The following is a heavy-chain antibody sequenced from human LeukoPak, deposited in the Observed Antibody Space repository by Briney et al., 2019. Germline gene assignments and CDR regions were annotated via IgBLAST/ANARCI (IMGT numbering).Heavy chain of an antibody. V-gene: IGHV3-15*01. CDR2: IKSKTDDGTT. Sequence: GGSLRLSCAASGFPFSNAWMSWVRPAPGKGREWVGRIKSKTDDGTTDYAAPVKGRFTISRDDSENTLYLQMNSLKTEHTAVYYCTTDRLAVAGNWFDPWGQGTLVTVSS. J-gene: IGHJ5*02. CDR1: GFPFSNAW. CDR3: TTDRLAVAGNWFDP. D-gene: IGHD6-19*01.